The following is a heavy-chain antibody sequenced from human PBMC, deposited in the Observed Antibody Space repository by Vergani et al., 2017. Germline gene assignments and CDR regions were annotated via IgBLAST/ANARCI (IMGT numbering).Heavy chain of an antibody. D-gene: IGHD2-2*01. CDR3: AMPYCSSTSCRKHWHFDL. V-gene: IGHV4-39*01. J-gene: IGHJ2*01. Sequence: QLQLQESGPGLVKPSETLSLTCTVSGGSISSSSYYWGWIRQPPGKGLEWIGSIYYSGSTYYNPSLKSRVTISVDTSKNQFSLKLSSVTAADTAVYYCAMPYCSSTSCRKHWHFDLWGRGTLVTVSS. CDR1: GGSISSSSYY. CDR2: IYYSGST.